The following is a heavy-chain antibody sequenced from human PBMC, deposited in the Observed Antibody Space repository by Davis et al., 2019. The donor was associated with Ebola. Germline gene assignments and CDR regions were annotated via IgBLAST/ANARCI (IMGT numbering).Heavy chain of an antibody. Sequence: ASVKVSCKASGYTFTSYYMHWVRQAPGQGLEWMGIINPSGGSTSYAQKLQGRVTMTTDTSTSTAYMELRSLRSDDTAVYYCASSIGWSNSYYYYMDVWGKGTTVTVSS. CDR3: ASSIGWSNSYYYYMDV. CDR1: GYTFTSYY. J-gene: IGHJ6*03. D-gene: IGHD2-8*02. CDR2: INPSGGST. V-gene: IGHV1-46*01.